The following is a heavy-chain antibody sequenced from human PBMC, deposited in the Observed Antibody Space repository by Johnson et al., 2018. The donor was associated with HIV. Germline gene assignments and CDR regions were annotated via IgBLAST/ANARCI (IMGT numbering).Heavy chain of an antibody. CDR2: INQDGSEK. CDR3: ARGGLLWFGHPAD. D-gene: IGHD3-10*01. Sequence: VQLVESGGGLVQPGGSLRLSCAVSGFTFSNHHMTWVRQAPGKGLEWVANINQDGSEKYCVDSLQGRFTISRDNAKNSLYLQMNSLRAEDTAVYYCARGGLLWFGHPADWGQGTMVTVSS. V-gene: IGHV3-7*01. J-gene: IGHJ3*01. CDR1: GFTFSNHH.